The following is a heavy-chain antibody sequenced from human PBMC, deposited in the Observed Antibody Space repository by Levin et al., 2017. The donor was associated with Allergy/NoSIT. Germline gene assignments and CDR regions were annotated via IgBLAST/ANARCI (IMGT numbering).Heavy chain of an antibody. CDR1: GFTFSSYG. J-gene: IGHJ3*02. Sequence: PGGSLRLSCAASGFTFSSYGMHWVRQAPGKGLEWVAVISYDGSNKYYADSVKGRFTISRDNSKNTLYLQMNSLRAEDTAVYYCAKDLGQWALDAFDSWGQGTMVTVSS. CDR2: ISYDGSNK. CDR3: AKDLGQWALDAFDS. D-gene: IGHD3-16*01. V-gene: IGHV3-30*18.